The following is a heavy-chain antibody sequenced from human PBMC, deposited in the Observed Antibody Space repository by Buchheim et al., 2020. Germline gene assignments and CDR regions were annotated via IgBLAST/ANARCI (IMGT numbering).Heavy chain of an antibody. CDR3: ATASHYGGYCSDY. D-gene: IGHD4-23*01. CDR2: VSGTGGDN. J-gene: IGHJ4*02. V-gene: IGHV3-23*01. Sequence: EVVLLESGGTWVQPGGSLRLSCAASVFACSSYVMSWVRQAPRKGLEWVSSVSGTGGDNYPADFVGGRFTIPRDNSKNTLYLEMNSLRADDTAVYYCATASHYGGYCSDYWGKGTL. CDR1: VFACSSYV.